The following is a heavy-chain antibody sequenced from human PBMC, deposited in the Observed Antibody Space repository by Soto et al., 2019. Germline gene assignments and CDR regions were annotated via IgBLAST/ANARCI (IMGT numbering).Heavy chain of an antibody. V-gene: IGHV4-34*01. J-gene: IGHJ4*02. CDR2: INHTGGT. D-gene: IGHD2-8*01. Sequence: ASETLSLTCAVYGGSVNGYYWNWIRQPPGKGLEWIGEINHTGGTHYNPSLKSRVTMSVDTSKSQFSLKLSSVTAADTAVYYCARSARSYCTNGVCYTLDYWGQGTLVTVSS. CDR1: GGSVNGYY. CDR3: ARSARSYCTNGVCYTLDY.